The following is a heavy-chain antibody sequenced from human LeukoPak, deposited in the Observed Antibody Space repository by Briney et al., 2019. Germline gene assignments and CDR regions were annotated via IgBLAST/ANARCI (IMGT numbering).Heavy chain of an antibody. Sequence: PGRSLRLSCAASGFTFSSYSMNWVRQAPGKGLGWVSSISSSSSYIYYADSVKGRFTISRDNAKNSLYLQMNSLRAEDTAVYYCARVDSSSPDYWGQGTLVTVSS. V-gene: IGHV3-21*01. CDR3: ARVDSSSPDY. CDR2: ISSSSSYI. CDR1: GFTFSSYS. D-gene: IGHD6-6*01. J-gene: IGHJ4*02.